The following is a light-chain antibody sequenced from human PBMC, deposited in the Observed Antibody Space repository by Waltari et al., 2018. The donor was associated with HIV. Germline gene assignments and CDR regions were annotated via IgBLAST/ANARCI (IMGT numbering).Light chain of an antibody. CDR3: AAWDGSLNGVL. CDR2: SNN. J-gene: IGLJ2*01. Sequence: QSVLTQPPSASGTPGQRVTISCSGSSSNIGTYTVNWYRQLPGTAPKLLIYSNNQRPSGVPDRFSGSKSGTSASLAISGLQSEDEAEYYCAAWDGSLNGVLFGGGTKLTVL. CDR1: SSNIGTYT. V-gene: IGLV1-44*01.